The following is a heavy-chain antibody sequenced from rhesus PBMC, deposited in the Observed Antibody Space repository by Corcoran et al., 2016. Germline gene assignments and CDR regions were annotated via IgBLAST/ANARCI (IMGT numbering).Heavy chain of an antibody. CDR3: GRNFGGGSSFRVDY. Sequence: QMQLQESGPGLVKPSETLSLTCGVSGASINCYWWSWIRQPPGKGLEGVGEFNGNSVNTLYNPALKGRVTISKDASRKLSSVTAADTAVYYCGRNFGGGSSFRVDYWGQGLLVTVSS. CDR2: FNGNSVNT. D-gene: IGHD4-29*01. CDR1: GASINCYW. J-gene: IGHJ4*01. V-gene: IGHV4-80*01.